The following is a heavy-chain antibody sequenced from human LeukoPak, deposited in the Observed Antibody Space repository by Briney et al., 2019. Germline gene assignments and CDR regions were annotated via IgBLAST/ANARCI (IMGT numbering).Heavy chain of an antibody. J-gene: IGHJ3*02. D-gene: IGHD3-22*01. CDR3: ARDISQYYYDSSGHDAFDI. CDR2: ITSSSDYI. V-gene: IGHV3-21*01. CDR1: GFTFSSYT. Sequence: PGGSLRLSCAASGFTFSSYTMNWVRQAPGKGLEWVSSITSSSDYIYYVDSVKSRFTISRDNAKNSLYLQMNSLRAEDTAVYYCARDISQYYYDSSGHDAFDIWGQGTMVTVSS.